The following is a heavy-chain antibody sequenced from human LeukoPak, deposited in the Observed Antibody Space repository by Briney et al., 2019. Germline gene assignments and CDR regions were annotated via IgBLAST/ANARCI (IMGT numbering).Heavy chain of an antibody. V-gene: IGHV3-74*01. CDR2: INSDGSST. CDR1: GFTFRTNG. D-gene: IGHD6-19*01. CDR3: AREVVSGYSSGWYSGGFDY. J-gene: IGHJ4*02. Sequence: PGGSLRLSCAASGFTFRTNGMHWVRQAPGKGLVWVSRINSDGSSTSYADSVKGRFTISRDNAKNTLYLQMNSLRAEDTAVYYCAREVVSGYSSGWYSGGFDYWGQGTLVTVSS.